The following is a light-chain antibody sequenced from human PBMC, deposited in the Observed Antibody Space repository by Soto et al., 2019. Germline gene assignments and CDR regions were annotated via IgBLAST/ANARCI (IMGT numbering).Light chain of an antibody. CDR2: EVS. J-gene: IGLJ3*02. V-gene: IGLV2-14*01. Sequence: QSVLTQPASVSGSPGQSITISCTGTSSDVGGYNYVSWYQQHPGKAPKLMIYEVSNRPSGVSHRFSGSKSGNTASLTISGLQAEDEADYYCSSYTSSSTPWVFGGGTKLTV. CDR1: SSDVGGYNY. CDR3: SSYTSSSTPWV.